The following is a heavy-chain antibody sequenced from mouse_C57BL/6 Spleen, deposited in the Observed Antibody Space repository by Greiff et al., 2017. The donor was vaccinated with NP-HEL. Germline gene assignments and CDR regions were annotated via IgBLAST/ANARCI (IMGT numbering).Heavy chain of an antibody. J-gene: IGHJ4*01. D-gene: IGHD2-2*01. V-gene: IGHV5-17*01. CDR1: GFTFSDYG. CDR2: ISSGSSTI. CDR3: ARRSSMVTGYYYAMDY. Sequence: EVKVVESGGGLVKPGGSLKLSCAASGFTFSDYGMHWVRQAPEKGLEWVAYISSGSSTIYYADTVKGRFTISRDNAKNTLFLQMTSLRSEDTAMYYCARRSSMVTGYYYAMDYWGQGTSVTVSS.